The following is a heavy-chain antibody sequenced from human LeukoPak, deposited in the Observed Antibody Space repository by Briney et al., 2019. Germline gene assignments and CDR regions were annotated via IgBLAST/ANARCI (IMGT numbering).Heavy chain of an antibody. V-gene: IGHV4-4*02. D-gene: IGHD6-13*01. CDR2: IYHSGST. Sequence: GSLRLSCAASGFTFSSYSMNWVRQPPGKGLEWIGEIYHSGSTNYNPSLKSRVTISVDKSKNQFSLKLSSVTAADTAVYYCARGSSAAGSPDYAFDIWGQGTMVTVSS. CDR1: GFTFSSYSM. J-gene: IGHJ3*02. CDR3: ARGSSAAGSPDYAFDI.